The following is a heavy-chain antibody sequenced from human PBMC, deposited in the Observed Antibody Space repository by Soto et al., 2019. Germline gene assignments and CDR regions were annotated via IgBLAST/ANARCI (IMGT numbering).Heavy chain of an antibody. CDR1: GGSVSSGSYY. Sequence: VQLQESGPGLVKPSETLSLTCTVSGGSVSSGSYYWSWIRQPPGKGLEWIGYIYYSGSTNYNPSLKSRVTISVDTSKNQFSLKLSSVTAADTAVYYCARDRSGYYFFDYWGQGTLVTVSS. CDR3: ARDRSGYYFFDY. V-gene: IGHV4-61*01. CDR2: IYYSGST. J-gene: IGHJ4*02. D-gene: IGHD3-22*01.